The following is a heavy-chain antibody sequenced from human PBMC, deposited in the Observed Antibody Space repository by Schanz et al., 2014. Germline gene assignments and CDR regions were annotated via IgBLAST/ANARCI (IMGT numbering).Heavy chain of an antibody. CDR2: IGYLGDT. CDR1: GFTFSTYA. D-gene: IGHD6-13*01. V-gene: IGHV3-13*01. CDR3: AREEGWGIAAAGPKHYYYGMDV. Sequence: EVQLLDSGGGLVQPGGSLRLSCAASGFTFSTYAMSWVRQAPGKGLEWVSTIGYLGDTYYPDSVKGRFTVSRDSGQNSLYLQMNSLRAGDTAVYYCAREEGWGIAAAGPKHYYYGMDVWGQGTTVTVSS. J-gene: IGHJ6*02.